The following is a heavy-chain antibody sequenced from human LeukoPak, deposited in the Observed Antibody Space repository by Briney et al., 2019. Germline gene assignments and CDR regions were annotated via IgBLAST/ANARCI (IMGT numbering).Heavy chain of an antibody. CDR2: IIPIFGTA. Sequence: GGSLRLSCAASGFTFSSYWMSWVRQAPGQGLEWMGGIIPIFGTANYAQKFQGRVTITADESTSTAYMELSSLRSEDTAVYYCAQIAAAGEVFDYWGQGTLVTVPS. CDR3: AQIAAAGEVFDY. J-gene: IGHJ4*02. D-gene: IGHD6-13*01. CDR1: GFTFSSYW. V-gene: IGHV1-69*01.